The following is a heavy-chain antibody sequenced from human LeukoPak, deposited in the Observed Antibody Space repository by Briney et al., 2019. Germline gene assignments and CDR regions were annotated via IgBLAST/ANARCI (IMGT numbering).Heavy chain of an antibody. CDR2: IYYSGNA. CDR1: GGSISSGDYN. V-gene: IGHV4-31*03. CDR3: ATGGYTGYDFPY. Sequence: PSETLSLTCTVSGGSISSGDYNWTWIRQHPGKGLEWIGYIYYSGNAYYSPSLKSRVTISLDTSKNQFSLKLSSVTAADTAVYYCATGGYTGYDFPYWGQGTLVTVSS. D-gene: IGHD5-12*01. J-gene: IGHJ4*02.